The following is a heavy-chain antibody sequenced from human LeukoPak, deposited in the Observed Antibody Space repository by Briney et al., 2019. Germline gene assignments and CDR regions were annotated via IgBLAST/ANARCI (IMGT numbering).Heavy chain of an antibody. Sequence: KSSETLSLTCAVYGGSFSGYYWSWIRQPPGKGLEWIGEINHSGSTNYNPSLKSRVTISVDTSKNQFSLKLSSVTAADTAVYYCARGRLYSSSFDYWGQGTLVTVPS. CDR3: ARGRLYSSSFDY. CDR2: INHSGST. J-gene: IGHJ4*02. D-gene: IGHD6-13*01. V-gene: IGHV4-34*01. CDR1: GGSFSGYY.